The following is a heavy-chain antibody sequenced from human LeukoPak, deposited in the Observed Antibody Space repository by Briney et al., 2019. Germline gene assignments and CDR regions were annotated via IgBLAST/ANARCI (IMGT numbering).Heavy chain of an antibody. D-gene: IGHD3-3*01. V-gene: IGHV3-74*01. J-gene: IGHJ4*02. CDR2: INIDGSTT. CDR3: SRTLFGMVNY. Sequence: GGSLRLSCAASGFTFSSYWMHWVREAPGKGLVWVSRINIDGSTTSNTRSVKGRFTIYRDNANNTVYVQMNSLRAEDTAVYYCSRTLFGMVNYWGQGTLVIVSS. CDR1: GFTFSSYW.